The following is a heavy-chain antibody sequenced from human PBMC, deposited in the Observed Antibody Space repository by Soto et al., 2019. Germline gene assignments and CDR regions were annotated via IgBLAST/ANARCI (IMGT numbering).Heavy chain of an antibody. Sequence: DVQLVESGGGLVRPGRSLRLSCAASGFRFGDYAMHWVRQAPGKGLEWVSGISWNSDKIAYTDAVRGRFTISRDSAENSLYLEMNSLRSEDTALYYCAKGKFGERPHFDYWGQGALVTVSS. V-gene: IGHV3-9*01. D-gene: IGHD3-10*01. J-gene: IGHJ4*02. CDR3: AKGKFGERPHFDY. CDR2: ISWNSDKI. CDR1: GFRFGDYA.